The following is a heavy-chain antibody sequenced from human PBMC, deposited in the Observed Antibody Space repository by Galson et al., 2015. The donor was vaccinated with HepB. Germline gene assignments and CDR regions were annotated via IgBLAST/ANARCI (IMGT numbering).Heavy chain of an antibody. D-gene: IGHD3-10*01. J-gene: IGHJ4*02. CDR2: IIPIFGTA. CDR1: GGTFSSYA. CDR3: ATRYGSGSYSLEYYFDY. V-gene: IGHV1-69*13. Sequence: SVKVSCKASGGTFSSYAISWVRQAPGQGLEWMGGIIPIFGTANYAQKFQGRVTITADESTSTAYMELSSLRSEDTAVYYCATRYGSGSYSLEYYFDYWGQGTLVTVSS.